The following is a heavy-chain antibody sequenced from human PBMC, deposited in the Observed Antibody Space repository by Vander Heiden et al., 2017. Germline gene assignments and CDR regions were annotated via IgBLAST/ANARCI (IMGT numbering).Heavy chain of an antibody. D-gene: IGHD3-16*01. Sequence: EVQLLESGGGLVQPGGSLRLSCAASGFTFSSYAMTWVRQAPGKGLEWVSAISGSGGSTYYADSVKGRFTISRDNSKNTLYLQMNSLRAEDTAVYYCAKDEGGRDYFDYWGQGTLVTVSS. CDR1: GFTFSSYA. CDR3: AKDEGGRDYFDY. CDR2: ISGSGGST. J-gene: IGHJ4*02. V-gene: IGHV3-23*01.